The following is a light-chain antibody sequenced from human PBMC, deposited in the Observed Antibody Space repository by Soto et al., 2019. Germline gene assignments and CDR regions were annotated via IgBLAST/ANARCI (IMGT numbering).Light chain of an antibody. Sequence: EIVLPQSPATLSSSPGERATLSCRASQTVNSRLAWYQHKPGQAPRLLIYHTSNRATGIPARFSGSGSGTDFTLTISRLEPEDFAVYYCQQYGSSPRTFGHGTKVDIK. CDR3: QQYGSSPRT. CDR1: QTVNSR. CDR2: HTS. J-gene: IGKJ1*01. V-gene: IGKV3-20*01.